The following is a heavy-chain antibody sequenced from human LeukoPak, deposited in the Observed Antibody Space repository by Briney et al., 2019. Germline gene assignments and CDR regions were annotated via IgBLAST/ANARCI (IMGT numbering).Heavy chain of an antibody. J-gene: IGHJ4*02. CDR2: INPHSGGT. V-gene: IGHV1-2*02. CDR3: ARDMGRYSYGFDY. CDR1: GYTFTGYY. D-gene: IGHD5-18*01. Sequence: GASVKVSCKASGYTFTGYYIHWVRQAPGQGLEWMGWINPHSGGTNYAQKFQGGVTMTRDTSITTAYMELSSLRSDDTAVYYCARDMGRYSYGFDYWGQGTLVTVSS.